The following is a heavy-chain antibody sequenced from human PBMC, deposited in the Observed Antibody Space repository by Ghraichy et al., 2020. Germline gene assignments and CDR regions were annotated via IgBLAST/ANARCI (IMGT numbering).Heavy chain of an antibody. CDR1: GFTVSSNY. V-gene: IGHV3-53*01. CDR2: IYSGGST. D-gene: IGHD2-15*01. CDR3: AATYYCSGRSCYAKFDY. J-gene: IGHJ4*02. Sequence: GGSLRLSCAASGFTVSSNYMSWVRQAPGKGLEWVSVIYSGGSTYYADSVKGRFTISRDNSKNTLYLQMNSLRAEDTAVYYCAATYYCSGRSCYAKFDYWGQGTLVTVSS.